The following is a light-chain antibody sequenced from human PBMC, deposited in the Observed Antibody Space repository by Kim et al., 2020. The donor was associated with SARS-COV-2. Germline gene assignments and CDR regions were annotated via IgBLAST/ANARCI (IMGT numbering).Light chain of an antibody. J-gene: IGLJ3*02. CDR3: QSYDSTIRV. V-gene: IGLV6-57*04. CDR1: SGNIGSNY. CDR2: EDT. Sequence: NFMLNQPHSVSESPGEKVIISCTRTSGNIGSNYVQWYQQRPGTAPIIVIHEDTERPSGVPDRFSGPIDVTSNSAFLTISGLRPEDEADYYCQSYDSTIRVFGGGTQLTVL.